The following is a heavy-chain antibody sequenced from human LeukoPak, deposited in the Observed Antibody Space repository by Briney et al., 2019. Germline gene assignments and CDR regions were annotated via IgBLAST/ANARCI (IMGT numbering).Heavy chain of an antibody. D-gene: IGHD2-2*01. CDR1: GHTFISYG. Sequence: GASVKVSCKAAGHTFISYGISWVRQAPGQGLEWMGWINAYNGDTNYAPNLQGRVTMTTDTSSSTAYMEMRSLRSDDTAVYYCAREGYCTDTNCYVNVGGFDYWGQGTVVTVSS. CDR3: AREGYCTDTNCYVNVGGFDY. V-gene: IGHV1-18*01. CDR2: INAYNGDT. J-gene: IGHJ4*02.